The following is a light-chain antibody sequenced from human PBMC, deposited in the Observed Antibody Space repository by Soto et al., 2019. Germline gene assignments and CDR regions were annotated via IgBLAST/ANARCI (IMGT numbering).Light chain of an antibody. CDR2: DAS. CDR1: QPISSW. V-gene: IGKV1-5*01. Sequence: DIPVTQSPPTLSASVGDRVTITCRASQPISSWLAWYHQKPGKAPKLLIYDASNLESGVPSRFSGSGSGTEFTLTISSLQPEDFGIYYCQQYENYWTFGQGTKVEIK. J-gene: IGKJ1*01. CDR3: QQYENYWT.